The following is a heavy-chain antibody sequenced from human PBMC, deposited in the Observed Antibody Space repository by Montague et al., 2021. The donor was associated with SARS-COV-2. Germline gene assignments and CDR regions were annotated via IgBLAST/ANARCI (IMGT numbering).Heavy chain of an antibody. V-gene: IGHV3-48*03. Sequence: SLRLSCAASGFTFSSYEMNWVRQAPGKGLEWVSYISSSGSTIYYADSVKGRFTISRDSAKNSLYLQMNSLRAEDTAVYYCARGGTYYDFWSGYRNYYYGMDVWGQGTTVTVSS. CDR1: GFTFSSYE. CDR3: ARGGTYYDFWSGYRNYYYGMDV. CDR2: ISSSGSTI. D-gene: IGHD3-3*01. J-gene: IGHJ6*02.